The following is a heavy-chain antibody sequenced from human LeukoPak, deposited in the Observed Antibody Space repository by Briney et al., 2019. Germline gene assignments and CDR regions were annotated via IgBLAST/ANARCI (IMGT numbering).Heavy chain of an antibody. CDR2: INPNSGGT. V-gene: IGHV1-2*02. J-gene: IGHJ3*02. D-gene: IGHD4-17*01. CDR3: ARDDYGAKGGAFDI. CDR1: GYTFTGYY. Sequence: GASVKVSCKASGYTFTGYYMHWVRQAPGQGLEWMGWINPNSGGTNYAQKFQGRVTMTRDTSISTAYMELSRLRSDDTAVYYCARDDYGAKGGAFDIWGQGTMVTVSS.